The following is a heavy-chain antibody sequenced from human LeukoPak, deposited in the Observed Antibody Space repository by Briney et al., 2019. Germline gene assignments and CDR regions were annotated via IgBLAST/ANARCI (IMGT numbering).Heavy chain of an antibody. J-gene: IGHJ4*02. CDR1: GGSISSYY. D-gene: IGHD6-19*01. CDR2: IYYSGST. CDR3: ARGRYSSGWRLDY. Sequence: PSETLSLTCTVSGGSISSYYWSWIRQPPGKGLEWIGYIYYSGSTNYNPSLKSRVTISVDTSKNQFSLKLSSVTVADTAVYYCARGRYSSGWRLDYWGQGTLVTVSS. V-gene: IGHV4-59*01.